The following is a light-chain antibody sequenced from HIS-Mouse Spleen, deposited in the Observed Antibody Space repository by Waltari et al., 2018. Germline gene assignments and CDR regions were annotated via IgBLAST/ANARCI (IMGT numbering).Light chain of an antibody. CDR3: CSYAGSYTLV. CDR2: DVS. J-gene: IGLJ3*02. Sequence: QSALTQPRSVSGSPGQSVTISCTGTSSDVGGYNYVSWYQQHPGKAPKLMIYDVSKRPAGVPGCFGGTKCSNTAFLTTSGLEAEDAADYYCCSYAGSYTLVFGGGTKLTVL. V-gene: IGLV2-11*01. CDR1: SSDVGGYNY.